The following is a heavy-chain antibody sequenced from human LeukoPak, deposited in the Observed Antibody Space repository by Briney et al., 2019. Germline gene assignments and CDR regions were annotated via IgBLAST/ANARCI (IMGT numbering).Heavy chain of an antibody. CDR3: ARDAGERWTIDFDF. V-gene: IGHV3-30*03. D-gene: IGHD4-23*01. CDR2: ISYDGSNE. J-gene: IGHJ4*02. CDR1: GFTFRSHG. Sequence: PGGSLRLSCAASGFTFRSHGMHWVRQAPGKGLEWVAVISYDGSNEYYGDSVKGRFTISRDDSKKTLYLQMNSLRADDTAVYYCARDAGERWTIDFDFWGQGTLVTVSS.